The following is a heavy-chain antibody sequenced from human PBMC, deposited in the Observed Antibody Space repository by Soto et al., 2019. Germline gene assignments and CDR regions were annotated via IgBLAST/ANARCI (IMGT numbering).Heavy chain of an antibody. D-gene: IGHD6-13*01. V-gene: IGHV6-1*01. CDR3: ASSTSSRWYGDYFDF. CDR1: GDSVSSNSAA. Sequence: PSQTLSLTCAISGDSVSSNSAAWNWIRQSPSRGPEWLGRTYYRSKWYNDYALSVKSRVTINPDTAKNQFSLQLNSVTPEDTAVYYCASSTSSRWYGDYFDFWGQGTLVTVSS. CDR2: TYYRSKWYN. J-gene: IGHJ4*02.